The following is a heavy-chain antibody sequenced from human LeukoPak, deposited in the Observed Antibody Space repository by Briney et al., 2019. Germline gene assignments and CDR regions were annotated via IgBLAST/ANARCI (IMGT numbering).Heavy chain of an antibody. D-gene: IGHD3-16*01. V-gene: IGHV4-34*01. CDR1: GGSFTAHH. J-gene: IGHJ4*02. CDR3: GSVRGVEGYYEYDFDD. Sequence: PSETLSLTCAAYGGSFTAHHGSWIRQPPEKGREWIGEINHSGSQNYNTTLKSRVTISVDTSKNQFSLKLRSVTTADPAVISSGSVRGVEGYYEYDFDDWGEGTLVTVSS. CDR2: INHSGSQ.